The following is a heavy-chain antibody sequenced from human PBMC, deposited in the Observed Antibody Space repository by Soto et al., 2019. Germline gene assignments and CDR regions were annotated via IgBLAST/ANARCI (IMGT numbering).Heavy chain of an antibody. J-gene: IGHJ5*01. CDR2: ISGSNGAT. CDR1: GYTFSNYG. V-gene: IGHV1-18*04. CDR3: ASYSNWVLFKGNWFDS. Sequence: QVQLVQSGAEVKKPGASVKVSCKFSGYTFSNYGMTSVRQAPGQGIEWMGWISGSNGATKYAQEFQGRVTLTSDTSTSTAYMKLRRLVLGDTAVDFCASYSNWVLFKGNWFDSWGQGTLVSVSS. D-gene: IGHD7-27*01.